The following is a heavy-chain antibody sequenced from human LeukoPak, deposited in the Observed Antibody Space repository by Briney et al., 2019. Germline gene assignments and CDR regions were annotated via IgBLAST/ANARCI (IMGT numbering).Heavy chain of an antibody. D-gene: IGHD2-2*01. CDR3: ARGDRGDLGSSGVSI. Sequence: ASAKVSCKASGYTFTGYYMHWVRQAPGQGLEWMGWIIPNSGGTKYAQKFQGRVTMTRDTSISTAYMELISLRSDDTAVYYCARGDRGDLGSSGVSIWGQGTKVTVSS. V-gene: IGHV1-2*02. J-gene: IGHJ3*02. CDR1: GYTFTGYY. CDR2: IIPNSGGT.